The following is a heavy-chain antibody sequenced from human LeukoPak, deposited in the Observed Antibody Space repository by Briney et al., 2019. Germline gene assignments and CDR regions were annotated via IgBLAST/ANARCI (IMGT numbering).Heavy chain of an antibody. CDR2: FHHGGSP. Sequence: SQTLSLTCTVSGGSINNGDYIWTWIRQPPGKGLEWIGYFHHGGSPSYNPSLQSRVTISADTSKNQFSLNLTSVTDADTAVYYCARGLPTDKIDYWGQGTLVTVSS. J-gene: IGHJ4*02. D-gene: IGHD2-15*01. CDR1: GGSINNGDYI. V-gene: IGHV4-30-4*01. CDR3: ARGLPTDKIDY.